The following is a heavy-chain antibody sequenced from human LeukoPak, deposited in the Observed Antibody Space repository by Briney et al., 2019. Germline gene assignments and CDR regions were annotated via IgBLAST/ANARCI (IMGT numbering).Heavy chain of an antibody. Sequence: GGSLRLSCAASGFTFRSYWMRWVRQAPGKGLEWVADIKQDGSEKNYVDSVKGRFTISRDNAKNSLYPQMSSLRAEDTAVYYCASGLELDYWGQGTLVTVSS. CDR3: ASGLELDY. CDR1: GFTFRSYW. J-gene: IGHJ4*02. V-gene: IGHV3-7*03. CDR2: IKQDGSEK.